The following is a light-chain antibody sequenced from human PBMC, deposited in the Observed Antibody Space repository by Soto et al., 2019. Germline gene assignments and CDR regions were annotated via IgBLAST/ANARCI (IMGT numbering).Light chain of an antibody. CDR2: RAS. J-gene: IGKJ1*01. CDR1: ESVNSW. V-gene: IGKV1-5*03. Sequence: DILMTQSPSTLSASVGDRVTITCRASESVNSWLAWYQQKPGKAPKLLIYRASSWESGVPSRFSGSGSGTEFTLTISSLQPDDLASYYCQQYRTYPRTFGQGTKVDIK. CDR3: QQYRTYPRT.